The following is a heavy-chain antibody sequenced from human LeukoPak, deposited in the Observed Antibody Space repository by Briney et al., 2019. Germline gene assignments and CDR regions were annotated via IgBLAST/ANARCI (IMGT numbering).Heavy chain of an antibody. J-gene: IGHJ4*02. Sequence: GGSLRLSCVGSGFTFGSYWMSWVRQAPGKGLDWVANIKHDGSDHCYADSVAGRFTITRDNAKNSLYLEMSSLRAEDAAVYFCVRHPGSYNVLTGYSYYFDYWGQGTLVTVSS. D-gene: IGHD3-9*01. V-gene: IGHV3-7*01. CDR3: VRHPGSYNVLTGYSYYFDY. CDR1: GFTFGSYW. CDR2: IKHDGSDH.